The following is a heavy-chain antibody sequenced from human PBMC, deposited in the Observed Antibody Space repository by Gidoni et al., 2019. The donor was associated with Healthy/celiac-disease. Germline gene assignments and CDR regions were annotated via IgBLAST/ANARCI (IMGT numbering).Heavy chain of an antibody. J-gene: IGHJ4*02. V-gene: IGHV1-2*02. CDR2: INPNSGGT. CDR3: AREYYYDSSGYPNDY. CDR1: GYTFTGYY. D-gene: IGHD3-22*01. Sequence: QVQLVQSGAEVKKPGASVKVSCKASGYTFTGYYMHWVRQAPGQGLEWMGWINPNSGGTNYAQKFQGRVTMTRDTSISTAYMELSRLRSDDTAVYYCAREYYYDSSGYPNDYWGQGTLVTVSS.